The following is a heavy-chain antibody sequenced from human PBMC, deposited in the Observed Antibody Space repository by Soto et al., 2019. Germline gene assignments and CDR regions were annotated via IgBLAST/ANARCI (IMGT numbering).Heavy chain of an antibody. D-gene: IGHD2-15*01. V-gene: IGHV3-23*01. CDR1: GFTFSPYA. Sequence: EVQLLESGGDFVQPGGSLRLSCVASGFTFSPYAMAWVRQASGKGLEWVAAISGTGVYSYYADSVKGRFTISTDNYKNRVFLQMSSLGAADTAIYYCARISCSGSRCDVASGAGSRFDHWGQGTQVAVS. CDR2: ISGTGVYS. J-gene: IGHJ4*02. CDR3: ARISCSGSRCDVASGAGSRFDH.